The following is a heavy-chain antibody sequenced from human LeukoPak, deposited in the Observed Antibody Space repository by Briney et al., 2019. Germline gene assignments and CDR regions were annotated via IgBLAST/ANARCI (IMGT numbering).Heavy chain of an antibody. D-gene: IGHD3-3*01. CDR2: IYYSGST. CDR3: AREYDLWSGYRYFDY. J-gene: IGHJ4*02. Sequence: SETLSLTCTVSGGSISSYYWSWIRQPPGKGLEWIGYIYYSGSTNYNPSLKSRVTISVDTSKNQFSLKLSSVTAADTAVYYCAREYDLWSGYRYFDYWGQGTLVTVSS. CDR1: GGSISSYY. V-gene: IGHV4-59*01.